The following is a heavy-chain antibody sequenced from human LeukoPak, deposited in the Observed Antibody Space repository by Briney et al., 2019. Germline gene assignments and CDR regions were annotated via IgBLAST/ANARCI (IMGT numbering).Heavy chain of an antibody. CDR3: ARLKDDVTKLDY. D-gene: IGHD2-8*01. Sequence: GESLKISCAASGFTFRSYWMSWVRQAPGKGLEWVASINQDGSQKRYVDSVQGRFTISRDNTKNSLFLQMNSLGAEDTAVYYCARLKDDVTKLDYWGQGTLVTVSS. CDR1: GFTFRSYW. V-gene: IGHV3-7*01. J-gene: IGHJ4*02. CDR2: INQDGSQK.